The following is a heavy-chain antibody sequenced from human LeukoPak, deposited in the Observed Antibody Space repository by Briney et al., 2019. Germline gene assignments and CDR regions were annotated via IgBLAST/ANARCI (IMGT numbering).Heavy chain of an antibody. CDR2: INHSGST. D-gene: IGHD6-13*01. CDR3: ARGKRVNQMAAAGSRRGWFDP. V-gene: IGHV4-34*01. J-gene: IGHJ5*02. Sequence: SETLSLTCAVYGGSFSGYYWSWIRQPPGKGLEWIGEINHSGSTNYNPSLKSRVTISVDTSKNQFSLKLSSVTAADTAVYYCARGKRVNQMAAAGSRRGWFDPWGQGTLVTVSS. CDR1: GGSFSGYY.